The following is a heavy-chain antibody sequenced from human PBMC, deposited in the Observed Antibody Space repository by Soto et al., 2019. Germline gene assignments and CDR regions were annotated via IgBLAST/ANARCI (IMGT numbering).Heavy chain of an antibody. V-gene: IGHV1-18*01. CDR3: TREGSAPYYYYGMDA. CDR2: INTHNGNT. CDR1: GYTFTTYG. D-gene: IGHD3-10*01. Sequence: ASVKVSCEASGYTFTTYGISCVRQAPGQGLEWMGWINTHNGNTNYAQNFQGRVIMTADTSTSTAYMELRSLRSDDTAVYYCTREGSAPYYYYGMDAWGQGTTVTVSS. J-gene: IGHJ6*02.